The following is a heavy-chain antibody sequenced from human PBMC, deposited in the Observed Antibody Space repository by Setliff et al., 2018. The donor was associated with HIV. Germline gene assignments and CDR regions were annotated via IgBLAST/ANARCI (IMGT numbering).Heavy chain of an antibody. CDR1: GGSFSGYY. Sequence: SETLSLTCDVYGGSFSGYYWSWIRQPPGKGLEWIGEINHSGSTNYNPSLKSRVTISVDTSNNHFSLKLRSVTAADTAVYYCARGGYYPPFDYWGQGNSGHRLL. CDR2: INHSGST. CDR3: ARGGYYPPFDY. V-gene: IGHV4-34*01. J-gene: IGHJ4*02. D-gene: IGHD3-3*01.